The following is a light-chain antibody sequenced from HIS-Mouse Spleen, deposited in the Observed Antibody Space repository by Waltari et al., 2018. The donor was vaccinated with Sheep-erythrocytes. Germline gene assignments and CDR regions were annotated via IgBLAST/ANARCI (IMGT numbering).Light chain of an antibody. Sequence: DIVMTQSPDSLAVSLGERATINCKSSQSVLYSSNNKNYLAWYQQKPGQPPKLLIYWASTRESGVPDRCSGSGSGTDFTLTIRRLQAEDVAVYYCQQYYSTPFTFGPGTKVDIK. CDR1: QSVLYSSNNKNY. CDR2: WAS. V-gene: IGKV4-1*01. J-gene: IGKJ3*01. CDR3: QQYYSTPFT.